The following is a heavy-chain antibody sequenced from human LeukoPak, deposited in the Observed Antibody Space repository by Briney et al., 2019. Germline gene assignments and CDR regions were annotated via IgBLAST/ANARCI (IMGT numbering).Heavy chain of an antibody. J-gene: IGHJ4*02. V-gene: IGHV3-30*14. CDR1: GFTFSSYA. CDR3: ASWPGGWYGEDS. D-gene: IGHD6-19*01. CDR2: ISYDGNNK. Sequence: SGGSLRLSCAASGFTFSSYAMHWVRQAPGKGLEWVAVISYDGNNKYYADSVKGRFTISRDTSKNTLYLQMNSLRAEDTAVYYCASWPGGWYGEDSWGQGTLVTVSS.